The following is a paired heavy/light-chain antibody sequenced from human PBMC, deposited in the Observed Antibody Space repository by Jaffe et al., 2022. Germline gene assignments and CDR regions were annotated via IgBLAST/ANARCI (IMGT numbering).Light chain of an antibody. CDR2: KAS. CDR1: QNIDSW. V-gene: IGKV1-5*03. Sequence: DIQMTQSPSTLSASVGDRVTITCRASQNIDSWLAWYQQRPGKAPKLLIYKASTLEIGVPSRFSGSGSGTEFTLTISSLQPDDFATYYCQHYYSRFLPFGGGTTVDVK. CDR3: QHYYSRFLP. J-gene: IGKJ4*01.
Heavy chain of an antibody. CDR3: ARGVSSDSLYYFDS. Sequence: EVQLVESGGGLVQPGGSLRLSCAASGFAFYSYEMNWVRQAPGKGLEWISYISRSSSDSIKHYAVSVKGRFSISRDNDKKTVYLQMDNVTVDDTAVYYCARGVSSDSLYYFDSWGQGILVTVSA. V-gene: IGHV3-48*03. J-gene: IGHJ4*02. D-gene: IGHD2-2*01. CDR2: ISRSSSDSIK. CDR1: GFAFYSYE.